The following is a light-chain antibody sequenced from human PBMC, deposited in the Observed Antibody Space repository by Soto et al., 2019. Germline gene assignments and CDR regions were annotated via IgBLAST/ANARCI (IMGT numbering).Light chain of an antibody. CDR1: SSDVGTYNY. CDR3: SSYTSSSTWV. CDR2: DVS. Sequence: QSVLTQPASVSGSPGQSITISCTGSSSDVGTYNYVSWYQQHPGKAPKLMIYDVSNRPSGVSNRFSGSKSGNTASLTISGLRAEDEAAYYCSSYTSSSTWVFGGGTKLTVL. J-gene: IGLJ3*02. V-gene: IGLV2-14*03.